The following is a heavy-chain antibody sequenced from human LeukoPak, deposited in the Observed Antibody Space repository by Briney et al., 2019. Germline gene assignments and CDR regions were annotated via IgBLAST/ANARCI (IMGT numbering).Heavy chain of an antibody. J-gene: IGHJ4*02. CDR2: IRYDGSNK. Sequence: GGSLRLSCAASGFTFSSYGMHWVRQAPGKGLEWVAFIRYDGSNKYYADSVKGRFTISRDNSKNTLYLQMNSLRAEDTAVYYCARTLIEYSVSSCYFDYWGQGTLVTVSS. D-gene: IGHD6-6*01. V-gene: IGHV3-30*02. CDR3: ARTLIEYSVSSCYFDY. CDR1: GFTFSSYG.